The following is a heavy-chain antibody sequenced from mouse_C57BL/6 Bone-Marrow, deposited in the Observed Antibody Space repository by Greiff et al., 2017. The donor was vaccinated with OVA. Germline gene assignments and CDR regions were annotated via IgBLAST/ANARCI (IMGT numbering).Heavy chain of an antibody. CDR1: GYTFTNYW. CDR2: IYPGGGYT. V-gene: IGHV1-63*01. Sequence: QVQLKQSGAELVRPGTSVKMSCKASGYTFTNYWIGWAKQRPGHGLEWIGDIYPGGGYTNYNEKFKGKATLTADKSSSTAYMQFSSLTSEDSAIYYCARREETDWYFDVWGTGTTVTVSS. CDR3: ARREETDWYFDV. J-gene: IGHJ1*03.